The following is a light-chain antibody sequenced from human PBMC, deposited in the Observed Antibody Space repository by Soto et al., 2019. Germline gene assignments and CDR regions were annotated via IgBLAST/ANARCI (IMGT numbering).Light chain of an antibody. CDR2: GAS. CDR3: QQYGNPPPNA. CDR1: QSVSSSY. Sequence: EIVLTQSPGTLSLSPGERATLSCRASQSVSSSYLAWYQQKPGQAPRVLIHGASSRATGIPERFSGSASRTDFTLTNSRLEPEDFAVYFCQQYGNPPPNAFGQGTNVEIK. J-gene: IGKJ2*01. V-gene: IGKV3-20*01.